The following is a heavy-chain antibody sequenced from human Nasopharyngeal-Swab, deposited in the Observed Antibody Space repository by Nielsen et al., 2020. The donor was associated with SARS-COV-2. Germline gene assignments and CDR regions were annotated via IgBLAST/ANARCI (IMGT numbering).Heavy chain of an antibody. CDR2: INSDGRTK. Sequence: GASLKISCAASGFTFSSYWMQWVRQPPGKGLEWVARINSDGRTKDHADSLQGRFTIARDNAKNAVYLQLNGLRDEDTAVYYCGRAGSYRNDYWGQGTLVTVSS. V-gene: IGHV3-74*01. D-gene: IGHD1-14*01. J-gene: IGHJ4*02. CDR1: GFTFSSYW. CDR3: GRAGSYRNDY.